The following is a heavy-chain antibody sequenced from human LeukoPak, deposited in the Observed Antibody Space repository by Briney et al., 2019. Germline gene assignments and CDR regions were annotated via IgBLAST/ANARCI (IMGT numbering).Heavy chain of an antibody. J-gene: IGHJ5*02. V-gene: IGHV4-39*01. CDR2: IYYSGST. CDR1: GGSISSSSYY. Sequence: PSETLSPTCTVSGGSISSSSYYWGWIRQPPGKGLEWVGSIYYSGSTYYNPSLKSRVTISVDTSKNQFSLTLSSVTAADTAVYYCARHEPYSNYRTPLRGHWFDPWGQGTLVTVSS. D-gene: IGHD4-11*01. CDR3: ARHEPYSNYRTPLRGHWFDP.